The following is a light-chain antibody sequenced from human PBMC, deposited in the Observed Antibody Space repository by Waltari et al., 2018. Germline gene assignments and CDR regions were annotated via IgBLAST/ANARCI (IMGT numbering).Light chain of an antibody. Sequence: DIQMTQSPSTLSASVGDRVTITCRESQNVIRWLAWFQQKPGKATKVLTYKDCNLENGFPSMFSVDVSGTEFTLTFSSLQPDDFATYYCLQYRGYPYTFSHDTKLNI. CDR1: QNVIRW. V-gene: IGKV1-5*03. CDR2: KDC. J-gene: IGKJ2*01. CDR3: LQYRGYPYT.